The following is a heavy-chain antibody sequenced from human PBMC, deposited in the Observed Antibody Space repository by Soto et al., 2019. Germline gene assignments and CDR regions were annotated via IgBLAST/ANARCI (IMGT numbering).Heavy chain of an antibody. CDR3: ARVSYFRGFDWLFAFDS. J-gene: IGHJ4*02. CDR1: GGSLKSGGYY. Sequence: PSETLSLTCTVSGGSLKSGGYYWSWIRQHPGRGLEWIGYIYYTGRTYYNPSLESRVTFSVDTSKNQFSLKLRSVSADDTAVYFCARVSYFRGFDWLFAFDSWGQGALVTSPQ. D-gene: IGHD3-9*01. V-gene: IGHV4-31*02. CDR2: IYYTGRT.